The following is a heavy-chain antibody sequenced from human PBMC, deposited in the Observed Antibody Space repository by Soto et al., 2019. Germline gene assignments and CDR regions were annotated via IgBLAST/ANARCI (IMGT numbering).Heavy chain of an antibody. CDR1: GYSFTSYW. D-gene: IGHD4-17*01. V-gene: IGHV5-51*01. Sequence: GESLKISCKGAGYSFTSYWIDWVRQMPGKGLEWMGIIYPGDSDTRYSPSCQGQVTISADKSISTAYLQWSSLKASDTAMYYCACTVTPTDRFDPWGQGTLVTVFS. CDR3: ACTVTPTDRFDP. J-gene: IGHJ5*02. CDR2: IYPGDSDT.